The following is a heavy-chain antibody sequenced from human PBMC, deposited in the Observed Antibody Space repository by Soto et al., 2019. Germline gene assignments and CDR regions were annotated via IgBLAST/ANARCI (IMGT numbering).Heavy chain of an antibody. CDR1: GFTFSSYG. V-gene: IGHV3-23*01. Sequence: GGSLRLSCVASGFTFSSYGMSWVRQAPGKGLEWVSAISGSGGSIYYADSVKGRFTISRDNSKNTLYLQMNSLRAEDTAVYYCAKGRGILLPPSWFDPWGQGTLVTVSS. CDR3: AKGRGILLPPSWFDP. CDR2: ISGSGGSI. J-gene: IGHJ5*02.